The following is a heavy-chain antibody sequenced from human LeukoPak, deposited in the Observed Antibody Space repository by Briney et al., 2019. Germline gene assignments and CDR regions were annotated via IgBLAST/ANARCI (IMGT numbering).Heavy chain of an antibody. CDR3: AKKANDAFDI. Sequence: PGGSLRLSCAASGFTFSSIAMSWVRQAPGKGLEWVSVISGYGGSTYYADPVKGRFTISRDNSKNTLYLQMNSLRAEDTAVYYCAKKANDAFDIWGQGTMVTVSS. V-gene: IGHV3-23*01. CDR2: ISGYGGST. J-gene: IGHJ3*02. CDR1: GFTFSSIA.